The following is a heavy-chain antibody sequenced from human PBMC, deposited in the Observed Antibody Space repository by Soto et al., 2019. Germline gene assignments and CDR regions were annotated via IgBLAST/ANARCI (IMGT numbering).Heavy chain of an antibody. Sequence: PSETLSLTCTVSGGSISSGGYYWSWIRQHPGKGLEWIGYIYYSGSTYYNPSLKSRVTISVDTSKNQFSLKLSSVTAADTAVYYCARVNYYDSSGYPPAFDYWGQGTLVTXSS. CDR2: IYYSGST. V-gene: IGHV4-31*03. J-gene: IGHJ4*02. D-gene: IGHD3-22*01. CDR3: ARVNYYDSSGYPPAFDY. CDR1: GGSISSGGYY.